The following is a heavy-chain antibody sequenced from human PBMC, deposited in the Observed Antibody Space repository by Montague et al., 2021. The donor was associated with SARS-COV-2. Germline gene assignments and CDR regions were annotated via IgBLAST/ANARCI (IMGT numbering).Heavy chain of an antibody. D-gene: IGHD3-3*01. V-gene: IGHV4-39*01. J-gene: IGHJ4*02. CDR2: IYYSGST. CDR3: ARKTSRGLTIFGVVTASYCFDY. CDR1: GGSISSSSYV. Sequence: SETLSLTCTLSGGSISSSSYVWGWIRHPPGKGLEWIGSIYYSGSTYYXPSLKSRVTISVDTSKDQFSLKLSSVTAADTAVFYCARKTSRGLTIFGVVTASYCFDYWGQGTLVTVSS.